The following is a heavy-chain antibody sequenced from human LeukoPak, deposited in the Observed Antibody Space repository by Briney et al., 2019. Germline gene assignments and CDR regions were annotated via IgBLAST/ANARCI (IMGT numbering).Heavy chain of an antibody. CDR3: ARGLRWPDS. CDR1: GFSFSIYA. D-gene: IGHD4-23*01. V-gene: IGHV3-7*04. Sequence: GGSLRLSCAASGFSFSIYAIHWVRQAPGKGLEWVANIKPDGSEKYYVDSVKGRFTISRDNAKNSLYLQMNSLRAEDTAVDYCARGLRWPDSWGQGTLVTVSS. J-gene: IGHJ4*02. CDR2: IKPDGSEK.